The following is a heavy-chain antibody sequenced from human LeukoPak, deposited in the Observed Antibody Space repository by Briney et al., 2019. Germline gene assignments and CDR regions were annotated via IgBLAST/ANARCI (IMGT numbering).Heavy chain of an antibody. Sequence: GGSLRLSCAASGFTFSSYNMNWVRQAPGKGLEWVSSITSSSNYIYYADSVKGRFTISRDNAKNSLYLQLNSLRAEDTTVYYCARDCWDYGSGSYCGIDYWGQGTLVTVSS. J-gene: IGHJ4*02. CDR3: ARDCWDYGSGSYCGIDY. CDR2: ITSSSNYI. CDR1: GFTFSSYN. D-gene: IGHD3-10*01. V-gene: IGHV3-21*03.